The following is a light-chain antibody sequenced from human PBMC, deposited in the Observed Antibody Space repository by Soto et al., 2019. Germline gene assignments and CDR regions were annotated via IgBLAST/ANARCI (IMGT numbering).Light chain of an antibody. Sequence: DIPMTQSPSTLSASVGDRVTITCRASQSISSWLAWYQQKPGKAPKILIYDASSLESGVPSRFSGSGSWTEFTLTISSLQPDDFATYYCQQYNSYPWTFGQGTKVEIK. CDR1: QSISSW. V-gene: IGKV1-5*01. CDR2: DAS. J-gene: IGKJ1*01. CDR3: QQYNSYPWT.